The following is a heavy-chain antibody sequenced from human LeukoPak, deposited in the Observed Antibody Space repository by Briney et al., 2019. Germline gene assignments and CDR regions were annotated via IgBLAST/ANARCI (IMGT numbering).Heavy chain of an antibody. V-gene: IGHV4-38-2*02. CDR3: ARGDYFDY. J-gene: IGHJ4*02. Sequence: SETLSLTCTVSGYSISNGYYWGWIRQPPGKGLEWIATIYYSGATYYNPSLKSRLTISLDTSKNQFSLKLNSVTAADTAMYYCARGDYFDYWGQGTLVTVSS. CDR2: IYYSGAT. CDR1: GYSISNGYY.